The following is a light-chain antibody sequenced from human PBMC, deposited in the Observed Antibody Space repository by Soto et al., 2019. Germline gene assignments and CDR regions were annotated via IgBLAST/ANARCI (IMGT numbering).Light chain of an antibody. V-gene: IGLV2-14*01. Sequence: SGLTQPASVSGSPGRSITISCTGTSSDVGGYNFVSWYQQHPGRAPKLLIYEVSRRPSGVSSRFSGSKSGDTASLTISGLQAEDEADYYCYSYRGYYTRVFGTGTKVTV. CDR3: YSYRGYYTRV. CDR2: EVS. J-gene: IGLJ1*01. CDR1: SSDVGGYNF.